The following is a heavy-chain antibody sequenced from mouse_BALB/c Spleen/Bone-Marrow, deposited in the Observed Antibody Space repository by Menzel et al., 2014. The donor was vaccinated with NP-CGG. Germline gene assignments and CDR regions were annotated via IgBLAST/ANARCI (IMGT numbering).Heavy chain of an antibody. V-gene: IGHV5-6-3*01. J-gene: IGHJ2*01. Sequence: CGGGLVQPGGSLKLSCAASGFTFSSYGMSWVRRTPDKRLELVATINSNGGSTYYPDSVKGRFTISRDNAKNTLYLQMSSLKSEDTAMYYCARERYYGNGRIFEYWGQGTTLTVSS. CDR3: ARERYYGNGRIFEY. D-gene: IGHD1-1*01. CDR1: GFTFSSYG. CDR2: INSNGGST.